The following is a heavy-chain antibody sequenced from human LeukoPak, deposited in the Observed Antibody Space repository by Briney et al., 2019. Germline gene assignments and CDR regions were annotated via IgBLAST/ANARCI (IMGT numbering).Heavy chain of an antibody. CDR2: IYYSGST. D-gene: IGHD1-7*01. CDR3: ASPDWNYAQ. V-gene: IGHV4-59*08. CDR1: GGSISNYY. Sequence: SETLSLTCTVSGGSISNYYWSWFRQPPGKGLEWIGYIYYSGSTNYNPSLRSRVTISVEKSKKQFSLRLTSVTAADTAVYYCASPDWNYAQWGRGILVTVSS. J-gene: IGHJ4*02.